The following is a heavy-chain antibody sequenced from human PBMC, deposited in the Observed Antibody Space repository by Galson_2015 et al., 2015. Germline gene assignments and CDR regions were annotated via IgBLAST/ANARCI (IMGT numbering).Heavy chain of an antibody. V-gene: IGHV3-23*01. CDR3: AKDPDYGGNSGWFDP. CDR1: GFTFSSYA. CDR2: ISGSGGST. Sequence: SLRLSCAASGFTFSSYAMSWVRQAPGKGLEWVSAISGSGGSTYYADSVKGRFTISRDNSKNTLYLQMNSLRAEDTAVYYCAKDPDYGGNSGWFDPWGQGTLVTVSS. D-gene: IGHD4-23*01. J-gene: IGHJ5*02.